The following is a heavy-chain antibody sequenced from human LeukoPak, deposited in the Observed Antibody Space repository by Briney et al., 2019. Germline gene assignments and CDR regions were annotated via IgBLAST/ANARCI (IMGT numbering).Heavy chain of an antibody. J-gene: IGHJ4*02. CDR2: IRYDGSNK. Sequence: GGSLRLSCAASGFTFSRYGKEWGRQGPGKGAEWVAFIRYDGSNKYYADSVKGRFTISRDNSKNTLYLQMNSLRAEDTAVYYCAKDDYGGNSFWGQGTLVTVSS. CDR3: AKDDYGGNSF. V-gene: IGHV3-30*02. D-gene: IGHD4-23*01. CDR1: GFTFSRYG.